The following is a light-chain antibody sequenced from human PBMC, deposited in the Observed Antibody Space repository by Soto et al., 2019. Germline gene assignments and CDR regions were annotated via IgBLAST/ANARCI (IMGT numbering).Light chain of an antibody. J-gene: IGKJ1*01. CDR1: QSVFYSPNNKNY. CDR3: HQYHSAPQT. CDR2: WAS. Sequence: DIVMTQSPDSLAVSLGERATINCKSSQSVFYSPNNKNYLAWYQQKPGQPPKLLVYWASTRESGVPDRFSGSGSVTDFTLTIRSLQAEDAAVYDYHQYHSAPQTFGQGTKVEIK. V-gene: IGKV4-1*01.